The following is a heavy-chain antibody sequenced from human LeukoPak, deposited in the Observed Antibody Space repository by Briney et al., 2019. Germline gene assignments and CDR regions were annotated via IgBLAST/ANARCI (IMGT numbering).Heavy chain of an antibody. J-gene: IGHJ4*02. V-gene: IGHV3-21*01. CDR3: ARVDCTNGVCHDFFDY. D-gene: IGHD2-8*01. CDR2: ISSSSSYI. CDR1: GFTFSSYS. Sequence: GGSLRLSCAASGFTFSSYSMNWVRQAPGKGLEWVSSISSSSSYIYYADLVKGRFTISRDNAKNSLYLQMNSLRAEDTAVYYCARVDCTNGVCHDFFDYWGQGTLVTVSS.